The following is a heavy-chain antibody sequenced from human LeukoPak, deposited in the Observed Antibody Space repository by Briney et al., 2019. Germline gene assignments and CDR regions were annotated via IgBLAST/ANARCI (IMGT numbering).Heavy chain of an antibody. CDR1: GFTFSSYA. CDR3: AKPGPAYDSSGYFNY. J-gene: IGHJ4*02. CDR2: IWYDGSNK. V-gene: IGHV3-33*06. Sequence: GSLRLSCAASGFTFSSYAMSWVRQAPGKGLEWVALIWYDGSNKNHADSVKGRFTISRDNSKNTLYLQMNSLRADDTAVYYCAKPGPAYDSSGYFNYWGQGTLVTVSS. D-gene: IGHD3-22*01.